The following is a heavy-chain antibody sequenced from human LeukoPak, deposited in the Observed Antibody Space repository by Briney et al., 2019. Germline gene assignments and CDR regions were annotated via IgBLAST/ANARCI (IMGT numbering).Heavy chain of an antibody. J-gene: IGHJ3*02. CDR1: GYTFTSNG. V-gene: IGHV1-18*01. Sequence: ASVKVSCKASGYTFTSNGISWVRQAPGQGLEWMGWISGYNGNTNYAQNFQGRATMTTDTSTSTAYMDLRSLRSDDTAVYYCARGQLLNAFDIWGQGTMVTVSS. CDR3: ARGQLLNAFDI. D-gene: IGHD2-2*01. CDR2: ISGYNGNT.